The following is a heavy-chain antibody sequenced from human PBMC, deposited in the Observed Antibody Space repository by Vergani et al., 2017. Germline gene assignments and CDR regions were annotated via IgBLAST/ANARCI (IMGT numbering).Heavy chain of an antibody. J-gene: IGHJ6*03. Sequence: QVQLGQSGAEGKKPGASGKVSCKASGYTFTGYYMHWVRQAPGQGLEWMGWINPNSGGTNYVQKFQGRGTMTRDTSISTAYMELSRLSSDDTAVYYCARGDRETDTQRDYYYYYMDVWGKGTTVTVSS. CDR2: INPNSGGT. D-gene: IGHD2-2*02. V-gene: IGHV1-2*02. CDR1: GYTFTGYY. CDR3: ARGDRETDTQRDYYYYYMDV.